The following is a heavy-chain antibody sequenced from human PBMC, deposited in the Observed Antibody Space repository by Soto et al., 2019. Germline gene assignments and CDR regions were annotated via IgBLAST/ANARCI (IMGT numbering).Heavy chain of an antibody. D-gene: IGHD3-3*01. CDR3: ARDQRRRYTIFGVVKYYFDY. CDR2: IKQDGSEK. Sequence: GGSLRLSCAASGFTFSNYWMSGVRQAPGKGLEWVANIKQDGSEKYYVDSVKGRFTISRDNAKNSLYLQMNSLRAEDTAVYYCARDQRRRYTIFGVVKYYFDYWGQGTLVTVSS. J-gene: IGHJ4*02. V-gene: IGHV3-7*01. CDR1: GFTFSNYW.